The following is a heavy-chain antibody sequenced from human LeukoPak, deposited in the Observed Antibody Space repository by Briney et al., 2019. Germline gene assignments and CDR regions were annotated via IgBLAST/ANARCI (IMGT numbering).Heavy chain of an antibody. V-gene: IGHV4-39*01. CDR1: GGSISNTNYY. J-gene: IGHJ4*02. CDR2: IYYSGSS. D-gene: IGHD3-10*01. Sequence: NPSETLSLTCTVSGGSISNTNYYWGWIRQPPGKGLEWIGSIYYSGSSYYNPSLKSRVTISVDTSKNQFSLKLSSVTAADTAVYYCAREGFGELSHFDYWGQGTLVTVSS. CDR3: AREGFGELSHFDY.